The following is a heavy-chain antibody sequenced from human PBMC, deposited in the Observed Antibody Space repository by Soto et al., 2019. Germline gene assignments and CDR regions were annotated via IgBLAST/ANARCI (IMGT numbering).Heavy chain of an antibody. V-gene: IGHV3-15*07. CDR2: IKSKTDGGTT. CDR1: GFTFSNAW. J-gene: IGHJ6*02. Sequence: GGSLRLSCAASGFTFSNAWMNWVRQAPGKGLEWVGRIKSKTDGGTTDYAAPVKGRFTISRDDSKNTLYLQMNSLKTEDTAVYYCTTQQLDLHPLYYYYGMDVWGQGTTVTVSS. CDR3: TTQQLDLHPLYYYYGMDV. D-gene: IGHD6-13*01.